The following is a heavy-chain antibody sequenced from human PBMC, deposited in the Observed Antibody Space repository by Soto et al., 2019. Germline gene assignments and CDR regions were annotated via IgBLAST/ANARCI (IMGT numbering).Heavy chain of an antibody. D-gene: IGHD6-6*01. CDR2: ISGSGGST. CDR3: AKDTASREYSSSSLA. CDR1: GFTFSSYA. J-gene: IGHJ5*02. Sequence: EVQLLESGGGLVQPGGSLRLSCAASGFTFSSYAMSWVRQAPGKGLEWVSAISGSGGSTYSADSVKGRFTISRDNSKNTLYLQMNSLRAEDTAVYYCAKDTASREYSSSSLAWGQGTLVTVSS. V-gene: IGHV3-23*01.